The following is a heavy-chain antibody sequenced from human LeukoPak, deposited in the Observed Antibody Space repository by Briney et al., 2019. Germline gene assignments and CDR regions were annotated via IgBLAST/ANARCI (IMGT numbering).Heavy chain of an antibody. CDR3: VRDAGYSGYMINDI. J-gene: IGHJ3*02. Sequence: GGSLRLSCAASGFTFSSYWMSWVRQAPGNGLEWVAYINQHGSETFYVDSVKGRFTISRDNTKNSLYLQMNSLRPEDTALYYCVRDAGYSGYMINDIWGQGTMVTVSS. D-gene: IGHD5-12*01. V-gene: IGHV3-7*01. CDR2: INQHGSET. CDR1: GFTFSSYW.